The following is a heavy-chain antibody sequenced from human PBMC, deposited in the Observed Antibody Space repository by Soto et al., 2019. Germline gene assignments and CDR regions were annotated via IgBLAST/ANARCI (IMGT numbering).Heavy chain of an antibody. J-gene: IGHJ6*04. CDR2: IYYSGST. V-gene: IGHV4-30-4*01. CDR1: GGSISSGDYY. Sequence: SETLSLTCTVSGGSISSGDYYWSWIRQPPGKGLEWIGYIYYSGSTYYNPSLKSRVTISVDTSKNQFSLKLSSVTAADTAVYYCARDIYYDFWSGSNPSQNYGRDVWGKGPTVT. D-gene: IGHD3-3*01. CDR3: ARDIYYDFWSGSNPSQNYGRDV.